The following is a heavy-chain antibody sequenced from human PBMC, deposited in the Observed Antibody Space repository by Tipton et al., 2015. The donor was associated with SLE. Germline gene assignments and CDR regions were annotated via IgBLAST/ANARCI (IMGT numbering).Heavy chain of an antibody. J-gene: IGHJ5*02. D-gene: IGHD6-6*01. CDR1: GFTFSSYW. Sequence: SLRLSCAASGFTFSSYWMNWVRQAPGKGLMWVSRINRDGSPTSYADSVKGRFTISRDNAKNTLYLQMNSLRAEDTAVYYCARDAVGSSFDPWGQGTLVTVSS. CDR2: INRDGSPT. CDR3: ARDAVGSSFDP. V-gene: IGHV3-74*01.